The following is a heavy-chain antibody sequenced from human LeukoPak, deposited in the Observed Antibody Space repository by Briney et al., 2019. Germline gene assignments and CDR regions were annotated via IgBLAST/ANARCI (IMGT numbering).Heavy chain of an antibody. J-gene: IGHJ4*02. CDR1: GGTFSSYA. CDR2: INPISGGT. D-gene: IGHD3-22*01. Sequence: EASVKVSCKASGGTFSSYAISWVRQAPGQGLEWMGWINPISGGTNYAQTFQGRVTMTRDTSISTGYMELGSLRSDDTAVYFCARALPYDSSGPPIDFWGQGTLVSVSS. CDR3: ARALPYDSSGPPIDF. V-gene: IGHV1-2*02.